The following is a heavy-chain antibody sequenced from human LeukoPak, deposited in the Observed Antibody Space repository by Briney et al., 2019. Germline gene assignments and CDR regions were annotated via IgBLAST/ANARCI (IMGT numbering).Heavy chain of an antibody. Sequence: GGSLRLSCEASGFSFSDYYMSWIRQPPGKGLEWIAYIRSGATTIYYADSMKGRFTISRDDAKNSLFLQMNSLRAEDTAIYYCATINFRPYWGQGTLVTVSS. CDR3: ATINFRPY. V-gene: IGHV3-11*01. CDR1: GFSFSDYY. D-gene: IGHD1-1*01. CDR2: IRSGATTI. J-gene: IGHJ4*02.